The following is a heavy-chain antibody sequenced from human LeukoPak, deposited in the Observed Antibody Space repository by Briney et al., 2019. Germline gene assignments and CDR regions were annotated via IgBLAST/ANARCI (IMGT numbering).Heavy chain of an antibody. Sequence: GASVKVSCKTPGYTFMKYGIIWVRQAPGQGPEWMGWISAYNGNAKYAQNAQDRLTMTIDTSTSTVYMELRSLRSDDTAVYYCARDGYDILTGYKLDYWGQGTLVTVSS. CDR3: ARDGYDILTGYKLDY. CDR1: GYTFMKYG. D-gene: IGHD3-9*01. CDR2: ISAYNGNA. J-gene: IGHJ4*02. V-gene: IGHV1-18*01.